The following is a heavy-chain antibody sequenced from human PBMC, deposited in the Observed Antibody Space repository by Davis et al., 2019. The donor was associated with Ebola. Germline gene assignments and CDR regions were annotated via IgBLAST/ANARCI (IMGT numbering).Heavy chain of an antibody. V-gene: IGHV4-59*02. CDR3: ARELQTAVTTNAFDI. D-gene: IGHD4-17*01. CDR2: IYYSGST. CDR1: GGSASGFY. J-gene: IGHJ3*02. Sequence: SETLSLTCPVSGGSASGFYWNWIRQPHGKGLQWIGYIYYSGSTNYNSSLKSRVTISVDTSKNQFSLKLSSVTAADTAVYYCARELQTAVTTNAFDIWGQGTLVTVSS.